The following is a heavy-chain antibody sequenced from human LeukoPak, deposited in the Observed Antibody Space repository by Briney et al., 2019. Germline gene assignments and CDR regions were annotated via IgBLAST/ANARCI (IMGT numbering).Heavy chain of an antibody. CDR1: GFTFSSYS. CDR2: ISGSGGST. Sequence: PGGSLRLSCAASGFTFSSYSMNWVRQAPGKGLEWVSAISGSGGSTYYADSVKGRFTISRDNSKNTLYLQMNSLRAEDTAVYYCRGGSPPRDSSPHQTNYYYYYMDVWGKGTTVTVSS. D-gene: IGHD6-19*01. CDR3: RGGSPPRDSSPHQTNYYYYYMDV. J-gene: IGHJ6*03. V-gene: IGHV3-23*01.